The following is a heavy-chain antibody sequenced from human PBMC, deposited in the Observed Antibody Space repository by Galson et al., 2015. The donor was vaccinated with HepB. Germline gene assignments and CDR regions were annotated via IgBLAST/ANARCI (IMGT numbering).Heavy chain of an antibody. CDR3: ARNTVVRGTSGYYYYGRDV. CDR2: IIPIFGTA. Sequence: SVKVSCKASGGTFSSYAISWVRQAPGQGLEWMGGIIPIFGTANYAQKFQGRVTITADKSTSTAYMELSSLRSEDTAVYYCARNTVVRGTSGYYYYGRDVLGPGTTGTVSS. CDR1: GGTFSSYA. D-gene: IGHD3-10*01. J-gene: IGHJ6*02. V-gene: IGHV1-69*06.